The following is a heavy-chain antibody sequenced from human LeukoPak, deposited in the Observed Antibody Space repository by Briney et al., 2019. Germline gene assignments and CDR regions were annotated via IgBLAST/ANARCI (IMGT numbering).Heavy chain of an antibody. V-gene: IGHV1-2*02. CDR2: INPNSGGT. J-gene: IGHJ4*02. Sequence: GASVKVSCKASGYTFTSYGISWVRQAPGQGLEWMGWINPNSGGTNYAQKFQGRVTMTRDTSISTAYMELSRLRSDDTAVYYCARGKQRAYQLLIDYWGQGTLVTVSS. CDR1: GYTFTSYG. D-gene: IGHD2-2*01. CDR3: ARGKQRAYQLLIDY.